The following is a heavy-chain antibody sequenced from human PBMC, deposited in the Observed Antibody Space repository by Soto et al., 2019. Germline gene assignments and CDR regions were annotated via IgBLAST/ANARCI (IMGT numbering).Heavy chain of an antibody. CDR3: ARDQEYQLLPLRGYYYYGMDV. Sequence: LLKVYCKTAGDRMRRYPIIWGRQETGEGLEWMGGIIRIVGTANYSQKFQGRVTITADKSTSTAYMELSSLRSEDTAVYYCARDQEYQLLPLRGYYYYGMDVWGQATTV. CDR1: GDRMRRYP. D-gene: IGHD2-2*01. V-gene: IGHV1-69*06. J-gene: IGHJ6*02. CDR2: IIRIVGTA.